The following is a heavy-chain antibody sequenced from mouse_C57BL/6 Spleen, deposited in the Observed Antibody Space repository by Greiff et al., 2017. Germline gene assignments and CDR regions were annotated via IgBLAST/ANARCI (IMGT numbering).Heavy chain of an antibody. CDR1: GYTFTSYW. Sequence: QVQLQQPGAELVRPGTSVKLSCKASGYTFTSYWMHWVKQRPGQGLEWIGVIDPSGSYTNYTQKFKGKATLTVDTASSTAYMQLSSLTSEDSAVYYCARYDYDCWFAYWGQGTLVTVSA. V-gene: IGHV1-59*01. CDR2: IDPSGSYT. CDR3: ARYDYDCWFAY. J-gene: IGHJ3*01. D-gene: IGHD2-4*01.